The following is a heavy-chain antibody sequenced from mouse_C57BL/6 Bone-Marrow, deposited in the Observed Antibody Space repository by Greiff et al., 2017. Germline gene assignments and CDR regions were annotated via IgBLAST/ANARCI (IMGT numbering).Heavy chain of an antibody. J-gene: IGHJ4*01. D-gene: IGHD3-2*02. CDR1: GYTFTSYW. V-gene: IGHV1-5*01. Sequence: EVQLQQSGTVLARPGASVKMSCKTSGYTFTSYWMHWVKQRPGQGLEWIGAIDPGNSDTSYNQKFKGKAKLTAVTSASTAYMELSSLTNEDSAVYCCTRSQPYYYAMDYWGQGTSVTVSS. CDR3: TRSQPYYYAMDY. CDR2: IDPGNSDT.